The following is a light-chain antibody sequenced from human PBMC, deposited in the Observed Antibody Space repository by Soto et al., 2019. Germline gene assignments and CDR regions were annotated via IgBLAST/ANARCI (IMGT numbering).Light chain of an antibody. CDR1: SSDVGGYNY. CDR2: EVS. Sequence: QSVLTQPASVSGSPGQSITISCTGTSSDVGGYNYVSWYQQHPGNAPKLMIYEVSNRPSRVSNRLSGSKSGNTASLTISGLQSEYEADYYCSSYTSSSDVVFGGGTKLTVL. CDR3: SSYTSSSDVV. J-gene: IGLJ2*01. V-gene: IGLV2-14*01.